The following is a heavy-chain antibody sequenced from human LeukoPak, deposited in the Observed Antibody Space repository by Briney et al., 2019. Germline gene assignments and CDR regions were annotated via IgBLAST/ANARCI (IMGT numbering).Heavy chain of an antibody. CDR1: GGSISSGSYY. Sequence: PSETLSLTCTVSGGSISSGSYYWSWIRQPAGKGLEWIGRIYTSGSTNYNPSLKSRVTISVDTSKNQFSLKLSSVTAADTAVYYCARGGDYYDSSGYFDYWGQGTLVTVSS. CDR3: ARGGDYYDSSGYFDY. CDR2: IYTSGST. D-gene: IGHD3-22*01. V-gene: IGHV4-61*02. J-gene: IGHJ4*02.